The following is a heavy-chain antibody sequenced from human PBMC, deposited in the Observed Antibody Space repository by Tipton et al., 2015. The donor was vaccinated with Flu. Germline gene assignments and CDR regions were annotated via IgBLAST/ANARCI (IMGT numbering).Heavy chain of an antibody. CDR1: GGSISSYH. Sequence: TLSLTCTVSGGSISSYHWSWIRQSPGKGLEWIGYISSSGSTNYNPSLKSRVTTSVDTSKNHFSLKLSSVTAADTAVYYCARDSSKWAHGGATDYWGRGTLVTVSS. J-gene: IGHJ4*02. CDR3: ARDSSKWAHGGATDY. V-gene: IGHV4-59*01. D-gene: IGHD3-16*01. CDR2: ISSSGST.